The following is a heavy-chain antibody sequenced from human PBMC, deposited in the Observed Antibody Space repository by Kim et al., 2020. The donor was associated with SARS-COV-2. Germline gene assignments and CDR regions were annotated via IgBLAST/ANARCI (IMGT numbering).Heavy chain of an antibody. CDR1: GYSFTSFG. D-gene: IGHD6-19*01. CDR3: ARGQWSQSAVDF. CDR2: ISTYSGDA. J-gene: IGHJ4*02. V-gene: IGHV1-18*01. Sequence: ASVKVSCKASGYSFTSFGITWVRQAPGQGLEWVGWISTYSGDANYAQKFQGRVTMTRDTATTTAYIELWSLRPDDTAVYYYARGQWSQSAVDFWGQGTLLTVSS.